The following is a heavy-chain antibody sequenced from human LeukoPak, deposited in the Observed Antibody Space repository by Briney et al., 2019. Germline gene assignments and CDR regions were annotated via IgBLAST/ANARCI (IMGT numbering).Heavy chain of an antibody. D-gene: IGHD1-1*01. CDR1: GFTFSTYW. J-gene: IGHJ4*02. Sequence: GGSLRLSCAASGFTFSTYWMFWVRQAPGKGLEWVANINADGSAKWYDDSVKGRFTISRDNAKNSVFLQLNRLRAEDTAVYYCATKVTGSYWGQGTLVTVS. V-gene: IGHV3-7*05. CDR3: ATKVTGSY. CDR2: INADGSAK.